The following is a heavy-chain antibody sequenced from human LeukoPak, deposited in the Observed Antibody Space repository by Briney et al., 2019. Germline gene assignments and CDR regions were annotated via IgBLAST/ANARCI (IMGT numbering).Heavy chain of an antibody. Sequence: ASVKVSCKASGYTFTSYDINWVRQATGQGLEWMGWMNPNSGNTGYAQKFQGRVTMTEDTSTDTAYMELSSLRSEDTAVYYCAIESSGYYPSDYWGQGTLVTVSS. V-gene: IGHV1-8*01. D-gene: IGHD3-22*01. J-gene: IGHJ4*02. CDR3: AIESSGYYPSDY. CDR2: MNPNSGNT. CDR1: GYTFTSYD.